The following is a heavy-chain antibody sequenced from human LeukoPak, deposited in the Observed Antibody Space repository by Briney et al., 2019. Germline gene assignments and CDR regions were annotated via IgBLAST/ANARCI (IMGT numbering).Heavy chain of an antibody. V-gene: IGHV3-33*08. CDR2: IWYDGSNK. CDR1: GFTFSSYW. Sequence: PGGSLRLSCAASGFTFSSYWMSWVRQAPGKGLEWVAVIWYDGSNKYYADSVKGRFTISRDNSKNTLYLQMNSLRAEDTAVYYCARDRAVGATSYAFDIWGQGTMVTVSS. J-gene: IGHJ3*02. D-gene: IGHD1-26*01. CDR3: ARDRAVGATSYAFDI.